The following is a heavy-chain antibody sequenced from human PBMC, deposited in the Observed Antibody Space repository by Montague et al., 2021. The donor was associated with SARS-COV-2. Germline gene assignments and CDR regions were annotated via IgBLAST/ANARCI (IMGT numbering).Heavy chain of an antibody. V-gene: IGHV4-4*07. CDR3: AREDWYHGSGRSYIVDY. D-gene: IGHD3-10*01. CDR2: IYARGTS. J-gene: IGHJ4*01. Sequence: SETLSLTCTVSGGSINSYYWSWVRQFAGKGLEWIGRIYARGTSTYNTSLKSRGFMSVDTSNTQFFLKLSAVTAADAALYSCAREDWYHGSGRSYIVDYWGQGTLVTVSS. CDR1: GGSINSYY.